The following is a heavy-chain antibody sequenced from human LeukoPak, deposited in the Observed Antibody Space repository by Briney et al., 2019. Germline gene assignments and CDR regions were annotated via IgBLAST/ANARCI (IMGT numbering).Heavy chain of an antibody. J-gene: IGHJ5*02. CDR3: ARTSVDFWTGYYRRDWFDP. D-gene: IGHD3/OR15-3a*01. CDR2: MTPNTGKT. V-gene: IGHV1-8*03. Sequence: ASVKVSCKASGYTFTDFDINWVRQATGQGVEWMGKMTPNTGKTGYAQKFQGRLTITRDTSINTVYMELSSLRSDDTAVYYCARTSVDFWTGYYRRDWFDPWGQGTLVTVSS. CDR1: GYTFTDFD.